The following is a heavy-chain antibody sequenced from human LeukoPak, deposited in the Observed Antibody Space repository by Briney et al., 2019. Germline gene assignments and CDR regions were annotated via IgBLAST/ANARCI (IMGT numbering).Heavy chain of an antibody. CDR2: ISGSGGST. Sequence: PGGSLRLSCAASGFTFSSYAMSWVRQAPGKGLEWVSAISGSGGSTYYADSVKGRFTISRDNSKNTLYLQMNSLRAEDTAVYYCAKDPHMVRGEPPGDWFDPWGQGTLVTVSS. V-gene: IGHV3-23*01. J-gene: IGHJ5*02. CDR1: GFTFSSYA. D-gene: IGHD3-10*01. CDR3: AKDPHMVRGEPPGDWFDP.